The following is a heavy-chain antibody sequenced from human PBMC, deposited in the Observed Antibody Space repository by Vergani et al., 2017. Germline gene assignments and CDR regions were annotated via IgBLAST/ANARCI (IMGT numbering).Heavy chain of an antibody. V-gene: IGHV3-21*04. D-gene: IGHD5-18*01. J-gene: IGHJ4*02. CDR3: AELYGDDGYSPF. Sequence: VQLVQSGAEVKKPGASVKVSCKASGYTFTGYYMHWARQAPGQGLEWVSSISSSSSYIYYADSVKGRFTISRDNAKNSLYLQLNSLRAEDTAIYYCAELYGDDGYSPFWGQGTLVTVSS. CDR2: ISSSSSYI. CDR1: GYTFTGYY.